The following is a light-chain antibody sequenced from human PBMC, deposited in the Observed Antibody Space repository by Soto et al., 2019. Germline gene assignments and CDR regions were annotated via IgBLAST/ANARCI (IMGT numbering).Light chain of an antibody. Sequence: DLQMTQSPSSLSASVGDRVTITCQASQDISNYLNWYQQKPGKAPKLLIYDASNLETGVSSRFSGSGSGTDFTFTISSLQPEDIATYYCQQYDNLPSITFGQGTRLDFK. CDR1: QDISNY. V-gene: IGKV1-33*01. CDR3: QQYDNLPSIT. CDR2: DAS. J-gene: IGKJ5*01.